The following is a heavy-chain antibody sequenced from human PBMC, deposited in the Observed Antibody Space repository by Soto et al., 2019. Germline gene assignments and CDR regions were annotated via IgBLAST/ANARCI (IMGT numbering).Heavy chain of an antibody. CDR3: ARELPYSTNFHWYFDL. V-gene: IGHV3-7*03. D-gene: IGHD2-8*01. J-gene: IGHJ2*01. CDR2: IKQDGSEK. Sequence: GSLRLSCATSGFNFSTYWMSLVRQAPGKGLEWVANIKQDGSEKYYVNSVQGRFTISRDNDKKSLSLQMNSLRAEDTAVYYCARELPYSTNFHWYFDLWGRGTLVTVSS. CDR1: GFNFSTYW.